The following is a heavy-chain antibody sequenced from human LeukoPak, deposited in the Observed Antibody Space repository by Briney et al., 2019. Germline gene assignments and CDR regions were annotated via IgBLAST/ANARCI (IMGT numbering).Heavy chain of an antibody. D-gene: IGHD2-2*01. J-gene: IGHJ4*02. CDR2: INWNGGST. V-gene: IGHV3-20*04. CDR1: GFTFDDYG. CDR3: ARETIYCSSTSCSRDDY. Sequence: PGGSLRLSCAASGFTFDDYGMSWVRQAPGKGLEWVSGINWNGGSTGYADSVKGRFTISRDNAKNSLYLQMNSPRAEDTALYYCARETIYCSSTSCSRDDYWGQGTLVTVSS.